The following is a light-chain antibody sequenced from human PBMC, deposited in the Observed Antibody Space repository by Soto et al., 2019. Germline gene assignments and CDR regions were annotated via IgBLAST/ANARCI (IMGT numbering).Light chain of an antibody. CDR2: AAS. CDR3: QKYNRSPRT. V-gene: IGKV1-27*01. Sequence: DIQMTQSPSSLYAAIGDRVTITCRASQDISNYLAWYQQRPGQIPELLIYAASTLQSGVPSRFSGRGSGTDFNLTISGLQPEDVATYYCQKYNRSPRTFGPGTKVDLK. CDR1: QDISNY. J-gene: IGKJ3*01.